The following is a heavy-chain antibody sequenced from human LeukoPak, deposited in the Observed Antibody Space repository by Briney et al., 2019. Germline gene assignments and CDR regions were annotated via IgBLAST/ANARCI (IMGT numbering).Heavy chain of an antibody. V-gene: IGHV4-59*12. D-gene: IGHD3-10*01. J-gene: IGHJ4*02. CDR3: ARDLNVVRGVVDY. CDR1: GGSISSYY. CDR2: IYHSGST. Sequence: PSETLSLTCTVSGGSISSYYWSWIRQPPGKGLEWLGYIYHSGSTYYSPSLKSRVTISVDTSKNQFSLKLSSVTAADTAVYYCARDLNVVRGVVDYWGQGTLVTVSS.